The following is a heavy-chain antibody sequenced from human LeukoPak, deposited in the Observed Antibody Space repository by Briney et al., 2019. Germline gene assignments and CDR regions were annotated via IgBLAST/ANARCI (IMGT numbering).Heavy chain of an antibody. CDR2: IYYSGST. CDR1: GGSISSYY. V-gene: IGHV4-59*08. CDR3: AHTDSYYFDSGMVS. J-gene: IGHJ5*02. Sequence: SETLSLTCTVSGGSISSYYWSWIRQPPGKGLEWIGHIYYSGSTNYNPSLKSRVTISIDTSKNQFSLKLSSVTAADTAVYYCAHTDSYYFDSGMVSWGQGALVTVSS. D-gene: IGHD3-22*01.